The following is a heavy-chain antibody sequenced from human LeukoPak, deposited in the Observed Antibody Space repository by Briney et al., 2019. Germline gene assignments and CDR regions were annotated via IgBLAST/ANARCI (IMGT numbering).Heavy chain of an antibody. CDR3: ARDRYCSSTSCYKEGFDY. J-gene: IGHJ4*02. V-gene: IGHV3-66*01. CDR1: GFTVSSNY. CDR2: IYSGGST. Sequence: GGSLRLSCAASGFTVSSNYMSWVRQAPGKGLEWVSVIYSGGSTYYADSVKGRFTISRDNSKNSLYLQMNSLRAEDTAVYYCARDRYCSSTSCYKEGFDYWGQGTLVTVSS. D-gene: IGHD2-2*02.